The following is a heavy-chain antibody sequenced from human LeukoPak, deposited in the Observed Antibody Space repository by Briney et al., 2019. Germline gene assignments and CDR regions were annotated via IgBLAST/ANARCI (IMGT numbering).Heavy chain of an antibody. V-gene: IGHV3-48*02. J-gene: IGHJ4*02. CDR1: GFTFSSSS. CDR2: VSYSSSTI. Sequence: TGGSLRLSCAASGFTFSSSSMNWVRQAPGKGLEWISYVSYSSSTIYYADSVKGRFTISRDNAKNSLYLQTNSLRDEDTAVYYCARDAHIVRGVNPLDYWGQGTLVTVSS. CDR3: ARDAHIVRGVNPLDY. D-gene: IGHD3-10*01.